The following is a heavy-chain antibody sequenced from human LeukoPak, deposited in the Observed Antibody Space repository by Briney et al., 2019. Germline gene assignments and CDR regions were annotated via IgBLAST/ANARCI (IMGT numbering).Heavy chain of an antibody. CDR3: ARGLKKQWLVPTRLNWFDP. Sequence: KPSETLSLTCAVYGGSFSGYYWSWIRQPPGKGLEWIGEINHSGSTNYNPSLKSRVTISVDTSKNQFSLKLSSVTAADTAVYYCARGLKKQWLVPTRLNWFDPWGQGTLVTVSS. CDR1: GGSFSGYY. D-gene: IGHD6-19*01. V-gene: IGHV4-34*01. CDR2: INHSGST. J-gene: IGHJ5*02.